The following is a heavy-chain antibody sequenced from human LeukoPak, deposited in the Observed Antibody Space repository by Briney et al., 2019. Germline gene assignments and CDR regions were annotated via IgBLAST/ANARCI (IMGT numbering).Heavy chain of an antibody. CDR1: GYSFSSHG. Sequence: QAGGSLRLSCAASGYSFSSHGMHWVPQAPGKWLECLAAIWYDGSQKYYADSVKGRFTISRDNLENAGDLQMNSLRAEDTAVYYCARLYGSKSGYFDYWGPGTLVTVSS. V-gene: IGHV3-33*01. J-gene: IGHJ4*02. CDR3: ARLYGSKSGYFDY. CDR2: IWYDGSQK. D-gene: IGHD4-23*01.